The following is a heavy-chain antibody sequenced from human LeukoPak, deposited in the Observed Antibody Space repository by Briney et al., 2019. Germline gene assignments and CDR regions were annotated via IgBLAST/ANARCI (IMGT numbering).Heavy chain of an antibody. J-gene: IGHJ4*02. Sequence: PGGSLRLSCAASGFTFSSYAMSWVRQAPGKGVEWVSAISGSGGSTYYADSVKGRFTISRDNAKNSLYLQMNSLRAEDTAVYYCARSDHGDYWGQGTLVTVSS. CDR1: GFTFSSYA. V-gene: IGHV3-23*01. CDR3: ARSDHGDY. CDR2: ISGSGGST.